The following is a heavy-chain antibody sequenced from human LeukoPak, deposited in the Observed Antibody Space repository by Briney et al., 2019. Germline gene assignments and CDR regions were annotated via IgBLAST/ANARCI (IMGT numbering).Heavy chain of an antibody. CDR2: ISGSGGST. CDR3: AKGSVVVPAALFDY. V-gene: IGHV3-23*01. D-gene: IGHD2-2*01. Sequence: GGSLSLSCAASGFTFSSYAMSWVRQAPGKGLEWVSAISGSGGSTYYADSVKGRFTISRDNSKNTLYLQMNSLRAEDTAVYYCAKGSVVVPAALFDYWGQGTLVTVSS. J-gene: IGHJ4*02. CDR1: GFTFSSYA.